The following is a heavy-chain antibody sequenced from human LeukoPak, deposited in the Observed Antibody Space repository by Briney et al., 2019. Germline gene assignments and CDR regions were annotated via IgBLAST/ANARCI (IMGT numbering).Heavy chain of an antibody. V-gene: IGHV1-18*01. CDR1: GYTFTSYG. CDR2: ISAYNGDT. CDR3: ARDERLLWFGSGFDP. Sequence: ASVKVSCKASGYTFTSYGINWVRQAPGQGLEWMGWISAYNGDTNYAQKLQGRVTMTRDTSISTAYMELSRLRSDDTAVYYCARDERLLWFGSGFDPWGQGTLVTVSS. D-gene: IGHD3-10*01. J-gene: IGHJ5*02.